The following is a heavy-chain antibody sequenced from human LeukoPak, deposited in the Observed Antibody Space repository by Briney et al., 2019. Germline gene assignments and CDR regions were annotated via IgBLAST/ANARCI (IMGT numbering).Heavy chain of an antibody. D-gene: IGHD3-22*01. CDR1: GFTFSDSN. Sequence: GGSLRLSCAASGFTFSDSNMNWVRQAPGKGLERVSYISSSSDSIYYADSVEGRFTISRDNAKNSLYLQMNSLRAEDTAVYFCARDDYYDTSGYSQDDWGQGTLVIVSS. V-gene: IGHV3-48*01. J-gene: IGHJ4*02. CDR3: ARDDYYDTSGYSQDD. CDR2: ISSSSDSI.